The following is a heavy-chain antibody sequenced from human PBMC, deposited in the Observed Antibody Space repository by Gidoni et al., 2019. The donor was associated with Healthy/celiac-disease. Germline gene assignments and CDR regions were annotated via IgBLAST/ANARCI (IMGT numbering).Heavy chain of an antibody. Sequence: QVQLQESGPGLVKPSETLSLTCTVSGGSISSYYWSWIRQPPGKGLEWIGYIYYSGSTNYNPSLKNRVTISVDTSKNQFSLKLSSVTAADTAVYYCARSYYDFWSGYYYGMDVWGQGTTVTVSS. CDR3: ARSYYDFWSGYYYGMDV. V-gene: IGHV4-59*01. CDR1: GGSISSYY. J-gene: IGHJ6*02. D-gene: IGHD3-3*01. CDR2: IYYSGST.